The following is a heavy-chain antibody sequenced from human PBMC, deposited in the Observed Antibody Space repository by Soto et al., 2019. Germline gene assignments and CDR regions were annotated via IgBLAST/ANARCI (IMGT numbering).Heavy chain of an antibody. D-gene: IGHD3-3*01. V-gene: IGHV3-30*04. J-gene: IGHJ6*02. CDR3: ARPGSGYDVLSGHYFYYFHAMDV. CDR2: MSHDGRNT. CDR1: GFIFNTYA. Sequence: QVQLVESGGGVVQPGRSLRLSCTTSGFIFNTYAMHWVRQAPGKGLEWVAVMSHDGRNTYYADSVKGRFTISRDNSKNTLYLQMNSLRTDDTAVYYCARPGSGYDVLSGHYFYYFHAMDVWGQGTTVTVSS.